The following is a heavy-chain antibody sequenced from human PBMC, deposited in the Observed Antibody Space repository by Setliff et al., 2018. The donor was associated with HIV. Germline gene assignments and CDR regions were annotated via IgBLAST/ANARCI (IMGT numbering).Heavy chain of an antibody. V-gene: IGHV4-34*01. CDR1: GGSLSGYH. J-gene: IGHJ4*02. CDR3: AAPRGMSTILVY. Sequence: SETLSLTCVVYGGSLSGYHWSWIRQSPGKGLEWIGEINHSGSTNYNPSLKSRVIISIDTSKKQFSLKLTSVTAADTATYYCAAPRGMSTILVYWGQGSLVTVSS. D-gene: IGHD3-9*01. CDR2: INHSGST.